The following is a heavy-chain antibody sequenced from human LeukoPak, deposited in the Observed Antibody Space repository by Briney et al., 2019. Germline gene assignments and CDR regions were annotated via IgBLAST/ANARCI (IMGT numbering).Heavy chain of an antibody. CDR1: GGSISSYY. CDR2: IYYSGST. D-gene: IGHD3-3*01. V-gene: IGHV4-59*12. J-gene: IGHJ4*02. Sequence: SETLSLTCTVSGGSISSYYWSWIRQPPGKGLEWIGYIYYSGSTNYNPSLKSRVTISVDTSKNQFSLKLSSVTAADTAVYYCARTNSITIFGVVIRGGYYFDYWGQGTLVTVSS. CDR3: ARTNSITIFGVVIRGGYYFDY.